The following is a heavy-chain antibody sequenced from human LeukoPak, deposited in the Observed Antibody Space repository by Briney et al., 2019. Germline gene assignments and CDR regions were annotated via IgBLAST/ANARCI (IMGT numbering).Heavy chain of an antibody. CDR1: GDSISRYY. CDR2: VHNSGST. Sequence: SETLSLTCTVSGDSISRYYWSWIRQPPGKGLEWVGYVHNSGSTDYNPSLKSRVTISMATSKNQFSLKVNSVTAADPAVYYCARLPPVGVAGTYQYHSLDVWGQGTTVTVSS. V-gene: IGHV4-4*08. CDR3: ARLPPVGVAGTYQYHSLDV. J-gene: IGHJ6*02. D-gene: IGHD6-19*01.